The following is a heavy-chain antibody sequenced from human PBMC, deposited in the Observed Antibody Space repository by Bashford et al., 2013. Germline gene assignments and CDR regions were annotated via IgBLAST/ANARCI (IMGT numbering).Heavy chain of an antibody. J-gene: IGHJ4*02. Sequence: SETLSLTCTVSGGSISSSYWAWIRQPPGKGLEWLGYIHHSGSTNYNPSLKSRVTISVDTSKNQFSLKLSSVTAADTAVYYCARHPTLYGSGSSIYFDSWGQGTLVTVSS. CDR3: ARHPTLYGSGSSIYFDS. D-gene: IGHD3-10*01. CDR2: IHHSGST. V-gene: IGHV4-59*08. CDR1: GGSISSSY.